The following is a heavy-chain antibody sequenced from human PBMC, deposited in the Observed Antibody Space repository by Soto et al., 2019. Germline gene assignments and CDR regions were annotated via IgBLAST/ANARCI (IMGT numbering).Heavy chain of an antibody. CDR3: AKKDRTDNLAYYYGMDV. V-gene: IGHV3-30*18. Sequence: QVQLVESGGGVVQPGRSLRLSCAASGFTFSSYGMHWVRQAPGKGLEWVAVISYDGSNKYYADSVKGRFTISRDNSKNTLYLQMKSLRVDDTAVYYCAKKDRTDNLAYYYGMDVWGQGTTLTVSS. D-gene: IGHD1-20*01. CDR1: GFTFSSYG. J-gene: IGHJ6*02. CDR2: ISYDGSNK.